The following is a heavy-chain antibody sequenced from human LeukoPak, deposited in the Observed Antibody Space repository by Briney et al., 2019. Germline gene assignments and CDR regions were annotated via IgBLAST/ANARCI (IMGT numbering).Heavy chain of an antibody. CDR3: ARRNYYDSSGYYRW. D-gene: IGHD3-22*01. CDR2: IYYSGST. Sequence: SETLSLTCTVSGGSISSSSYYWGWIRQPPGKGLEWIGSIYYSGSTYYNPSLKSRVTISVDTSKNQFSLKLSSVTAADTAVYYCARRNYYDSSGYYRWWGQGTLVTVSS. CDR1: GGSISSSSYY. J-gene: IGHJ4*02. V-gene: IGHV4-39*07.